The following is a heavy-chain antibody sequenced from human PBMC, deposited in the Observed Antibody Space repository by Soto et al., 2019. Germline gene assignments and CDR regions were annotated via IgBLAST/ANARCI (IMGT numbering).Heavy chain of an antibody. CDR1: GYTFSNYD. CDR2: VNPNNGDT. D-gene: IGHD5-18*01. V-gene: IGHV1-8*01. CDR3: AKVSRMGYALDFEY. J-gene: IGHJ4*02. Sequence: QVQLVQSGAELKKPGASVKVSCKASGYTFSNYDMNWVRQATGQGPEWIGWVNPNNGDTGYAQKFQGRVTLTTDISTTTAYMELTSLRSEDTAIYYCAKVSRMGYALDFEYWGQGTLITVSS.